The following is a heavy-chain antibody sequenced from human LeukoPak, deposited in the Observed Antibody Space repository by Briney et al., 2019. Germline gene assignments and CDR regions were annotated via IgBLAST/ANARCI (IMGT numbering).Heavy chain of an antibody. V-gene: IGHV3-21*01. D-gene: IGHD2-15*01. CDR3: ARDLEYCSGGSCYDWFDP. J-gene: IGHJ5*02. CDR2: ISSSSSYI. Sequence: GSLRLSCASSGFTFSSYSMNWVRPAPGKGLEWVSSISSSSSYIYYADSVKGRFTIPRDNAKNSLYLQMNSLRAEDTAVYYCARDLEYCSGGSCYDWFDPGGQGTLVTVSS. CDR1: GFTFSSYS.